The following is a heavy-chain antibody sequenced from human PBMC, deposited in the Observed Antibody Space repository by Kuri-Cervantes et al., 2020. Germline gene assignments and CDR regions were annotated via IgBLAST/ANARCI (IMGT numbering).Heavy chain of an antibody. CDR1: GFTFSSYA. D-gene: IGHD6-13*01. Sequence: KISCAASGFTFSSYAMHWVRQAPGKGLEWVAVISYDGSNKYYADSVKGRFTISRDNSKNTLYLQMNSLRAEDTAVYYCARAGRGIAAAGYFDYWGQGTLVTVSS. CDR2: ISYDGSNK. J-gene: IGHJ4*02. V-gene: IGHV3-30-3*01. CDR3: ARAGRGIAAAGYFDY.